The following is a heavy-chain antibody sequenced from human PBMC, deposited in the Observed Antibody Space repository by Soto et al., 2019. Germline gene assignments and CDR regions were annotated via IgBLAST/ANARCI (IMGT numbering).Heavy chain of an antibody. Sequence: QVQLVQSGAEVTKPGASVKVSCKTSGYTFTGYGINWVRQAPGHGLEWMGWISVFNGNTKYGQNIQDRVIMTTDTSTSTAYMELRSLRSDDTAVYFCGRDGSGGIIDSWGQGTRLIVSS. D-gene: IGHD2-15*01. CDR3: GRDGSGGIIDS. CDR1: GYTFTGYG. J-gene: IGHJ3*01. CDR2: ISVFNGNT. V-gene: IGHV1-18*01.